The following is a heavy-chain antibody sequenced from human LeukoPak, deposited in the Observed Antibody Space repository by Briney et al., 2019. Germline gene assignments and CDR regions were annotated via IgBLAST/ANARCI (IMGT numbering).Heavy chain of an antibody. D-gene: IGHD3-10*01. CDR3: ARDRFPYGSGSGWFDP. CDR2: ISSSSNRI. Sequence: GGSLRLSCAASAFTFSDYSMNWVRQAPGKGLEWVSYISSSSNRIFYAEPVKGRFTISRDNAKNSLYLQMNSLRVEDTAVYYCARDRFPYGSGSGWFDPWGQGTLVTVSS. CDR1: AFTFSDYS. J-gene: IGHJ5*02. V-gene: IGHV3-48*01.